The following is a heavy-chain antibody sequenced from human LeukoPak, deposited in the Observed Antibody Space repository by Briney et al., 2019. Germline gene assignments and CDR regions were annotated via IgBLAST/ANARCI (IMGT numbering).Heavy chain of an antibody. CDR2: ISGSGGST. CDR1: GFTFSSYA. Sequence: GGSLRLSCAASGFTFSSYAMSWVRQAPGKGLEWVSAISGSGGSTYYADSVKGRFTISRDNSKNTLYLQMNSLRAEDTAVYYCAKGQRLGELSLYGMDVWGQGTTVTVSS. D-gene: IGHD3-16*02. J-gene: IGHJ6*02. V-gene: IGHV3-23*01. CDR3: AKGQRLGELSLYGMDV.